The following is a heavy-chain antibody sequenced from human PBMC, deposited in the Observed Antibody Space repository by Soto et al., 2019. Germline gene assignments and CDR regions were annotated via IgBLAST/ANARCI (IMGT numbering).Heavy chain of an antibody. J-gene: IGHJ5*02. D-gene: IGHD4-17*01. V-gene: IGHV3-74*01. CDR1: GFTFSSYW. CDR3: ARPTTVTNNWFDP. Sequence: GGSLRLSCAASGFTFSSYWMHWVRQAPGKGLVWVSRINSDGSSTSYADSVKGRFTISRDNAKNTLYLQMNSLRAEDTAVYYCARPTTVTNNWFDPWGQGTLVTVSS. CDR2: INSDGSST.